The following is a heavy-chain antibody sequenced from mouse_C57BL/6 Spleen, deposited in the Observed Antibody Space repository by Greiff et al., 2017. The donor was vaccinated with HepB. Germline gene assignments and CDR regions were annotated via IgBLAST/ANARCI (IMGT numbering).Heavy chain of an antibody. CDR2: INYDGSST. J-gene: IGHJ1*03. V-gene: IGHV5-16*01. CDR3: ARAGLRHRYFDV. D-gene: IGHD2-4*01. Sequence: EVQLVESEGGLVQPGSSMKLSCTASGFTFSDYYMAWVRQVPEKGLEWVANINYDGSSTYYLDSLKSRFIISRDNAKNILYLQMSSLKSEDTATYYCARAGLRHRYFDVWGTGTTVTVSS. CDR1: GFTFSDYY.